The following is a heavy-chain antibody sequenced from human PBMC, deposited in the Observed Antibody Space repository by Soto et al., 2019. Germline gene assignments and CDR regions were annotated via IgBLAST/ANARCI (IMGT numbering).Heavy chain of an antibody. CDR2: ISAYNGNT. V-gene: IGHV1-18*01. CDR3: ARDPVSYDFWSGYPETHDY. CDR1: GGTFTSYG. J-gene: IGHJ4*02. D-gene: IGHD3-3*01. Sequence: GASVKVSCKASGGTFTSYGISWVRQAPGQGLEWMGWISAYNGNTNYAQKFQGRVTMTTDTSTNTAYMELRSLRSDDTAVYYCARDPVSYDFWSGYPETHDYWGQGTLATVSS.